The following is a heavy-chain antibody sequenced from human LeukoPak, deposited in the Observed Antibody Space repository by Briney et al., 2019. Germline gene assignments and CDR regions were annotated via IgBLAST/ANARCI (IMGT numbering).Heavy chain of an antibody. CDR3: ARTTAAGVFDF. J-gene: IGHJ4*02. D-gene: IGHD6-13*01. CDR2: IHTRGST. Sequence: SETLSLTCTVSGGSISSYYWSWIRQPAGKGLEWIGRIHTRGSTNYSPSLKSRVSMSVDTSKKQSSLTLSSVTAADTAVYYCARTTAAGVFDFWGQGTLVTVSS. V-gene: IGHV4-4*07. CDR1: GGSISSYY.